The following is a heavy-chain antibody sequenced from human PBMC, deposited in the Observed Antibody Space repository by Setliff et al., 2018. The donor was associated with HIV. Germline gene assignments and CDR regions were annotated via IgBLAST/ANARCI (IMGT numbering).Heavy chain of an antibody. Sequence: ASETLSLTCIVSGGSISSSSYYWGWIRQPPGKGLEWIGTVYYSGSTYYNPSLKSRVTISVDTSENQFSLKLSSVTAADTAVYYCARDGYSSSWYVISGSFDYWGQGILVTSPQ. V-gene: IGHV4-39*07. CDR2: VYYSGST. J-gene: IGHJ4*02. D-gene: IGHD6-13*01. CDR1: GGSISSSSYY. CDR3: ARDGYSSSWYVISGSFDY.